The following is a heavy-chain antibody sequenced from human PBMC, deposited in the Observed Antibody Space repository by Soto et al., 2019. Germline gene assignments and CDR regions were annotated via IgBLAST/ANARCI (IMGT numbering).Heavy chain of an antibody. Sequence: QVQLQESGPGLVKPSQTLSLTCTVSGGSISSGGYYWRWIRQHPGTGLEWIGYIYYSGGTYYNPSLESRVTVSVDTSKNQGSLKLSSVTAADTAVYYCARGPDYSGYYVCVYCCQGTLVTVSS. CDR1: GGSISSGGYY. V-gene: IGHV4-31*03. D-gene: IGHD3-22*01. CDR3: ARGPDYSGYYVCVY. J-gene: IGHJ4*02. CDR2: IYYSGGT.